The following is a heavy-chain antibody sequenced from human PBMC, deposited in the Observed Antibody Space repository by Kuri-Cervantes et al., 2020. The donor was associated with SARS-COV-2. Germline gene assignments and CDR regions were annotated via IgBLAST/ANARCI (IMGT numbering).Heavy chain of an antibody. CDR3: RIAVAGTAGLMDV. D-gene: IGHD6-19*01. J-gene: IGHJ6*03. CDR2: INHSGST. V-gene: IGHV4-34*01. Sequence: GSLRLSCAVYGGSFSGYYWSWIRQPPGKGLEWIGEINHSGSTNYNPSLKSRVTISVDTSKNQFSLKLSSVTAADTAVYYCRIAVAGTAGLMDVWGKGNTVTVSS. CDR1: GGSFSGYY.